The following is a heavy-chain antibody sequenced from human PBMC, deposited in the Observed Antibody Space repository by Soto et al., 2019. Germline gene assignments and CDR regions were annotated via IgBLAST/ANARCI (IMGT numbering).Heavy chain of an antibody. CDR1: GFAFSDPY. J-gene: IGHJ4*02. CDR2: ISSSGSTI. D-gene: IGHD4-17*01. Sequence: PGGSLRLSCAASGFAFSDPYMSWIRQAPGKGLEWISYISSSGSTIYYADSVKGRFTISRDNAKKSLYLQMDSLTADDTAVYYCARGGASVTKPFDYWGQGTQVTVSS. CDR3: ARGGASVTKPFDY. V-gene: IGHV3-11*01.